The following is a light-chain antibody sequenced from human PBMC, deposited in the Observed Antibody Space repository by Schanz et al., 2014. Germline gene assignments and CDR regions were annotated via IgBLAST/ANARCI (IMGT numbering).Light chain of an antibody. Sequence: DIQMTQSPSSLSASVGDRVTLTCRASQGISNYLAWHQQKPGKVPKLLIYAASTLQSGVPSRFSGSGSGTDFTLAISSLQPEDVATYYCQKYNSDPWTFGQGTKVEIK. CDR3: QKYNSDPWT. J-gene: IGKJ1*01. V-gene: IGKV1-27*01. CDR1: QGISNY. CDR2: AAS.